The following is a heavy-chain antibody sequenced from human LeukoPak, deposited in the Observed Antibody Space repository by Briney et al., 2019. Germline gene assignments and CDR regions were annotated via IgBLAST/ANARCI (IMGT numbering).Heavy chain of an antibody. CDR2: INSDGSST. Sequence: GGSLRLSCAASGFTFSSYRMHWVRQAPGKGLVWVSRINSDGSSTSYADSVKGRFTISRDNAKNTLYLQMNSLRAEDTAVYYCATMARETPEVSTRDYWGQGTLVTVSS. V-gene: IGHV3-74*01. J-gene: IGHJ4*02. CDR3: ATMARETPEVSTRDY. CDR1: GFTFSSYR. D-gene: IGHD5/OR15-5a*01.